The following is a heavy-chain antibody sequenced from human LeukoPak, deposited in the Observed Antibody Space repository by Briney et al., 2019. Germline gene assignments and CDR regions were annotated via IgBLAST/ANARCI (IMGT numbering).Heavy chain of an antibody. J-gene: IGHJ6*03. Sequence: SETLSLTCTVSGGSISSYYWTWIRQSPVKGLEWIGYIFPSGSAFYNPSLESRVTISLDTSENQCSLTLSSVTAADTAVYYCARRNHYFYYMDVWGKGTTVTVSS. V-gene: IGHV4-4*09. CDR3: ARRNHYFYYMDV. CDR2: IFPSGSA. CDR1: GGSISSYY.